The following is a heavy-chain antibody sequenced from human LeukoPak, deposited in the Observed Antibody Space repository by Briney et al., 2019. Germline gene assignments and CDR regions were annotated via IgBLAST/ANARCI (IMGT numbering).Heavy chain of an antibody. V-gene: IGHV3-48*04. CDR1: GFTFSTYA. CDR3: ARSNGLRYFDH. CDR2: FGGTSGTI. Sequence: PGGSLRLSCAASGFTFSTYAMNWIRQAPGKGLEWVSYFGGTSGTIHYADSLKGRFTISRDNAEMSLYLQMNSLGAEDTAVYYCARSNGLRYFDHWGRGTLVTVSS. D-gene: IGHD2-8*01. J-gene: IGHJ4*02.